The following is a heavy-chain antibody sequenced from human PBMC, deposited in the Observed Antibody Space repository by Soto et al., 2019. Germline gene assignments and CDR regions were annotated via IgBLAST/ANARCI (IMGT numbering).Heavy chain of an antibody. CDR3: ARSIVVVTAADY. V-gene: IGHV1-18*01. CDR1: GYTFTSYG. D-gene: IGHD2-21*02. J-gene: IGHJ4*02. Sequence: EASVKVSCKASGYTFTSYGISWVRQAPGQRLEWMGWISAYNGNTNYAQKLQGRVTITTDTSTSTAYMELSSLRSEDTAVYYCARSIVVVTAADYRGQGTLVTAS. CDR2: ISAYNGNT.